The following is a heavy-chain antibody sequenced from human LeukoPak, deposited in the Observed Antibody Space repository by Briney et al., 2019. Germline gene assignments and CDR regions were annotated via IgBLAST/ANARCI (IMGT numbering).Heavy chain of an antibody. J-gene: IGHJ3*01. V-gene: IGHV3-23*01. CDR2: ISASGGTT. Sequence: GGSLRLSCAASGFTFSNYAMTWVRQAPGRGLEWVSGISASGGTTYYADSVRGRFTISRDNSKNTLFLQMNSLRAEDTAVYYCAKRPRDSTGYYLGAFDFWGLGTMVTVSS. D-gene: IGHD3-22*01. CDR1: GFTFSNYA. CDR3: AKRPRDSTGYYLGAFDF.